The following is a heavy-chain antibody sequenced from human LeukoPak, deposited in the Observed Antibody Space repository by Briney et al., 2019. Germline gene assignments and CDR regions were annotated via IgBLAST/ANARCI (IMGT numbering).Heavy chain of an antibody. J-gene: IGHJ5*02. Sequence: PSQTLSLTCTVSGGSISSGGYYWSWLRQHPGKGLEWIGYIYYSGSTYYNPSLKSRVTISVDKSKNQFSLKLNSVTAADTAVYYCARESDRGYSYGPWGQGTLVTVSS. CDR2: IYYSGST. CDR1: GGSISSGGYY. CDR3: ARESDRGYSYGP. V-gene: IGHV4-31*03. D-gene: IGHD5-18*01.